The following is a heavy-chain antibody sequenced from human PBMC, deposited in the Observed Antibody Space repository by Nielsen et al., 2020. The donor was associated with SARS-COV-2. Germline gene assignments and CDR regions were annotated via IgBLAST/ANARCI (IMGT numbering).Heavy chain of an antibody. V-gene: IGHV7-4-1*02. J-gene: IGHJ4*02. CDR3: ARVGWDPGDIVVVVAATGHFDY. CDR1: GYTFTSYA. D-gene: IGHD2-15*01. CDR2: INTNTGNP. Sequence: ASVKVSCKASGYTFTSYAMHWVRQAPGQRLEWMGWINTNTGNPTYAQGFTGRFVFSLDTSVSTAYLQISSLKAEDTAVYYCARVGWDPGDIVVVVAATGHFDYWGQGTLVTVSS.